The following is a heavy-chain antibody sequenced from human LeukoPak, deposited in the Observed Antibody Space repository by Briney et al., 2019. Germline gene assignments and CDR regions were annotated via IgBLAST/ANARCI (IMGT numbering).Heavy chain of an antibody. CDR3: AGEPIVTAGIVGYY. D-gene: IGHD2-2*01. V-gene: IGHV3-7*01. CDR2: IKQDGTEE. CDR1: GFTFSSYW. Sequence: GGSLRLSCAASGFTFSSYWMSWVRQAPGKGLEWVANIKQDGTEEYYVDSVKGRFTISRDNAKNSLYLQMNSLRAEDTAVYYCAGEPIVTAGIVGYYWGQGTLATVSS. J-gene: IGHJ4*02.